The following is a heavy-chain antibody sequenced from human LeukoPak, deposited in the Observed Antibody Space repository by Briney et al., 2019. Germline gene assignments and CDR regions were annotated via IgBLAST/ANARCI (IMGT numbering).Heavy chain of an antibody. D-gene: IGHD2-15*01. CDR2: ISSSGSAI. Sequence: GGSLRLSCAASGFTFSSYEMNWVRQAPGKGLDWVSYISSSGSAIYYADSVRGRFTISRDNAKNSLYLQMNNLRAEDTAVYYCARARRDCSGGSCYPDFNWFDPWGQGTLVTVSS. CDR1: GFTFSSYE. J-gene: IGHJ5*02. CDR3: ARARRDCSGGSCYPDFNWFDP. V-gene: IGHV3-48*03.